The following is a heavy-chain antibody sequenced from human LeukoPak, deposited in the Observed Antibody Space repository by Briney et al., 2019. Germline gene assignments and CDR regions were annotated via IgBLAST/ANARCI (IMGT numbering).Heavy chain of an antibody. Sequence: GGSLRLSCAASGFTFSSYWMSWVRQAPGKGLEWVANIKQDGSEKYYVDSVKGRFTISRDNSKNTLSLEMNTLTREDTAVYYCARADYCIGDCFHAAFDIWGQGTVVTVSS. CDR3: ARADYCIGDCFHAAFDI. CDR2: IKQDGSEK. J-gene: IGHJ3*02. V-gene: IGHV3-7*01. D-gene: IGHD2-21*02. CDR1: GFTFSSYW.